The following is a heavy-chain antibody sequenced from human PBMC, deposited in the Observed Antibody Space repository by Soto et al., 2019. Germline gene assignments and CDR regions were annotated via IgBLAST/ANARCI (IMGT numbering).Heavy chain of an antibody. Sequence: SETLSLTCAVYGGSFSGYYWSWIRQPPGKGLEWIGEINHSGSTNYNPSLKSRVTISVDTSKNQFSLKLSSVTAADTAVYYCARVPSTHIVVVTAVYYYYGMDVWGQGTTVTVSS. J-gene: IGHJ6*02. CDR1: GGSFSGYY. CDR2: INHSGST. V-gene: IGHV4-34*01. D-gene: IGHD2-21*02. CDR3: ARVPSTHIVVVTAVYYYYGMDV.